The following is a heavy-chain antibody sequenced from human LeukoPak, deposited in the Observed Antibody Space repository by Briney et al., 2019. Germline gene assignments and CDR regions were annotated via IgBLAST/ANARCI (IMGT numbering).Heavy chain of an antibody. D-gene: IGHD3-16*01. CDR3: AKADATIGGAFDT. V-gene: IGHV3-23*01. Sequence: GGSLRLSCAASRFIFRNYAMSWVRQAPGRGLEWLSIISGTADSKYYADSVKGRFTISRDNPRSTLYLEMNILRAEDTAVYYCAKADATIGGAFDTWGQGTMVIVSS. J-gene: IGHJ3*02. CDR2: ISGTADSK. CDR1: RFIFRNYA.